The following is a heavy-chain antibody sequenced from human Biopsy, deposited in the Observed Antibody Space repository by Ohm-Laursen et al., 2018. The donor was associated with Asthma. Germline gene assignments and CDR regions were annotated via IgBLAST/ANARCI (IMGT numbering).Heavy chain of an antibody. CDR3: ARASVAASYNWFDP. CDR2: IHYSGST. V-gene: IGHV4-30-4*01. J-gene: IGHJ5*02. Sequence: SQTLSLICTVSGASIKTDDHYWSWLRQPPGKGLEWFGFIHYSGSTSYNPSLKGGVTISVDTSKNQFSLKLSSVTAADTAVYYCARASVAASYNWFDPWGQGTLVTVSS. D-gene: IGHD6-19*01. CDR1: GASIKTDDHY.